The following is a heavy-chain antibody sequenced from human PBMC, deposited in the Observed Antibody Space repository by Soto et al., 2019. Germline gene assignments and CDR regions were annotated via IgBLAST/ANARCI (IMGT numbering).Heavy chain of an antibody. Sequence: QVQLAQSGAEVKKPGSSVKVSCKASGGTFSRYTFTWVRQAPGQGLEWMGRIIPILDIPNYAQNFQGRVTITADKSTSTAYMELSSLRSDDTAVYYCASHFTGVLVLGTSPPGGDNYGWDVWGQGTTVTVSS. J-gene: IGHJ6*02. CDR1: GGTFSRYT. D-gene: IGHD2-8*02. CDR3: ASHFTGVLVLGTSPPGGDNYGWDV. CDR2: IIPILDIP. V-gene: IGHV1-69*02.